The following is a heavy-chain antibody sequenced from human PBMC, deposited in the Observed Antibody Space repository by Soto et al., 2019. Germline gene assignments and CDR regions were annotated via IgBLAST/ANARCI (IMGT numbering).Heavy chain of an antibody. CDR2: ISGSGGST. J-gene: IGHJ3*02. V-gene: IGHV3-23*01. CDR3: AKDRDRITMIVVDKGTSRGAFDI. Sequence: PGGSLRLSCAASGFTFSSYAMSWVRQAPGKGLEWVSAISGSGGSTYYADSVKGRFTISRDNSKNTLYLQMKSLRAEDTAVYYCAKDRDRITMIVVDKGTSRGAFDIWGQGTMVTV. D-gene: IGHD3-22*01. CDR1: GFTFSSYA.